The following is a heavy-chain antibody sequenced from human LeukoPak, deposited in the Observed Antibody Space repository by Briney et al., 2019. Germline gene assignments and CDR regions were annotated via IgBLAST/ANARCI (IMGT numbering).Heavy chain of an antibody. CDR1: GFTFSSYS. CDR2: ISSSSSYI. CDR3: AKEDEAASGHFDY. V-gene: IGHV3-21*04. Sequence: KSGGSLRLSCAASGFTFSSYSMNWVRQAPGKGLEWVSSISSSSSYIYYADSVKGRFTISRDNAKNSLYLEMNSLRAEDTALYYCAKEDEAASGHFDYWGQGTLVTVSS. J-gene: IGHJ4*02. D-gene: IGHD2-15*01.